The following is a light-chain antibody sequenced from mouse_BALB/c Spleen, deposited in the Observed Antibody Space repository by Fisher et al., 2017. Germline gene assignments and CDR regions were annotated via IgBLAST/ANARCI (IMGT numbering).Light chain of an antibody. J-gene: IGKJ5*01. CDR1: SSVSSSY. CDR2: ATS. Sequence: IVITQSPAIMSASPGQKVTMTCSASSSVSSSYLHWYQQKPGSSPKLWIYATSNLASGVPARFSGSGSGNSYSLTISSMEGEDAATYYCQQWSSNPLTFGAGTKLELK. CDR3: QQWSSNPLT. V-gene: IGKV4-78*01.